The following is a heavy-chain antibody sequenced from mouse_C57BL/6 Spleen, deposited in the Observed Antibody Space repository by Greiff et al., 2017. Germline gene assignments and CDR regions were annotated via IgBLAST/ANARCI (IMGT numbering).Heavy chain of an antibody. CDR2: INPGSGGT. Sequence: QVQLQQSGAELVRPGTSVKVSCKASGYAFTNYLIEWVKQRPGQGLEWIGVINPGSGGTNYKEKFKGKATLTADKSSSTAYMQLSSLTSEESAVYFCARSVYYYGSSYDYFDYWGQGTTLTVSS. D-gene: IGHD1-1*01. CDR3: ARSVYYYGSSYDYFDY. CDR1: GYAFTNYL. J-gene: IGHJ2*01. V-gene: IGHV1-54*01.